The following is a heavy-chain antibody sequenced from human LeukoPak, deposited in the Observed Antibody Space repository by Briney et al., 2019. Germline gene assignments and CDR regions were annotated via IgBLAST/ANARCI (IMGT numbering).Heavy chain of an antibody. CDR3: ANSPDGAFDY. CDR1: GFTFSNYA. J-gene: IGHJ4*02. Sequence: GGSLRLSCAASGFTFSNYAVSWVRQAPGKGLEWVSAISGSGGSTYYADSVRGRFTISRDNSKNTLYLHMNSLRAEDTAVYYCANSPDGAFDYWGQGTLVTVSS. CDR2: ISGSGGST. V-gene: IGHV3-23*01.